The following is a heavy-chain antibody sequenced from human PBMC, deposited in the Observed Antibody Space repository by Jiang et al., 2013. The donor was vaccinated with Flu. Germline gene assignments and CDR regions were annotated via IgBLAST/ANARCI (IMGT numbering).Heavy chain of an antibody. CDR3: ARSQWYAQKFDY. D-gene: IGHD2-15*01. V-gene: IGHV4-59*01. CDR1: GGSISSYY. J-gene: IGHJ4*02. CDR2: IYYSGST. Sequence: LLKPSETLSLTCTVSGGSISSYYWSWIRQPPGKGLEWIGYIYYSGSTNYNPSLKSRVTISVDTSKNQFSLKLSSVTAADTAVYYCARSQWYAQKFDYWGQGTLVTVSS.